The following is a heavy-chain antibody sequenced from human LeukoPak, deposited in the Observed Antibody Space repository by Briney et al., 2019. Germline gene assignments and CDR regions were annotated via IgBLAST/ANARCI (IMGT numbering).Heavy chain of an antibody. CDR2: IYYSGST. CDR1: GGSISSRY. CDR3: ARGATVTNNWFDP. J-gene: IGHJ5*02. Sequence: ASETLSLTCTVSGGSISSRYWSWIRQPPGKGLEWIGYIYYSGSTNYNPSLKSRVTISVDTSKNQFSLKLSSVTAADTAVYYCARGATVTNNWFDPWGQGTLVTVSS. V-gene: IGHV4-59*11. D-gene: IGHD4-17*01.